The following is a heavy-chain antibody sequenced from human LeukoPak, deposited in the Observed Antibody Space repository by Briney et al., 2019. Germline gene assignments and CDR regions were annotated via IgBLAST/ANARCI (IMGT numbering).Heavy chain of an antibody. CDR3: ARTRATVVTPKFDY. V-gene: IGHV1-2*02. CDR1: GYTFTGYY. D-gene: IGHD4-23*01. CDR2: INPNSGGT. Sequence: ASVKVSCKASGYTFTGYYMHWVRQAPGQGPEWMGWINPNSGGTNYAQKFQGRVTMTRDTSISTAYMELSRLRSDDTAVYYCARTRATVVTPKFDYWGQGTLVTVSS. J-gene: IGHJ4*02.